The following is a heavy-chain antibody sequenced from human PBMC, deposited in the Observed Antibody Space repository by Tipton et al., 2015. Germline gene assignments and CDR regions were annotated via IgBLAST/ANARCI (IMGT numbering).Heavy chain of an antibody. V-gene: IGHV4-61*01. D-gene: IGHD3-3*01. J-gene: IGHJ5*02. CDR1: SGYVSTGSYY. Sequence: TLSLTCTVSSGYVSTGSYYWSWIRQPPGKGLEWIGFIYHSGSATYNPTLKSRVTISVDTSKNQFSLKLSSVTAADTAVYYCATVPTRYYDFWSGPYSGWFDPWGQGSLVTVSS. CDR2: IYHSGSA. CDR3: ATVPTRYYDFWSGPYSGWFDP.